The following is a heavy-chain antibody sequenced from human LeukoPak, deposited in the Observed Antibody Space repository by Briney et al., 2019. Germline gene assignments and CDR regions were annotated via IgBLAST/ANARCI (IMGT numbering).Heavy chain of an antibody. CDR2: ISYDGSNK. CDR3: AKDLYSSGWHAFDY. V-gene: IGHV3-30*18. J-gene: IGHJ4*02. Sequence: PGRSLRLSCAASGFTFSSYGMHWVRQAPGKGLEWVAVISYDGSNKYYADSVKGRFTISRDNSKNTLYLQMNSLRAEDTAVYYCAKDLYSSGWHAFDYWGQGTLVTVSS. CDR1: GFTFSSYG. D-gene: IGHD6-19*01.